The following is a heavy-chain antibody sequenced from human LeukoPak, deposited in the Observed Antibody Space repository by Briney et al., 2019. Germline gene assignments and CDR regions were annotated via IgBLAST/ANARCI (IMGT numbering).Heavy chain of an antibody. CDR2: ISSSGSTI. Sequence: PGGSLRLSCAASGFTFSSYSKNWVRQAPGKGLEWVSYISSSGSTIYYADSVKGRFTISRDNAKNSLYLQMNSLRAEDTAVYYCAREYSSSSGRAFDIWGQGTMVTVSS. CDR1: GFTFSSYS. CDR3: AREYSSSSGRAFDI. J-gene: IGHJ3*02. D-gene: IGHD6-6*01. V-gene: IGHV3-48*01.